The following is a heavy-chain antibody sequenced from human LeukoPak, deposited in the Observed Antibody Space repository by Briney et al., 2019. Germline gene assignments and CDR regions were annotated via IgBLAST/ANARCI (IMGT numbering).Heavy chain of an antibody. V-gene: IGHV5-51*01. CDR3: ARRVNEALGAFDF. J-gene: IGHJ3*01. CDR1: GYTFVHYW. D-gene: IGHD3-3*01. Sequence: GESLTISCQGSGYTFVHYWIAWVRQMPGKGLEFVGMMYPDDSETKYSPSFQGQVTISVDKSINTAYLQWSSLKASDTAMYYCARRVNEALGAFDFWGHGTVVTVSS. CDR2: MYPDDSET.